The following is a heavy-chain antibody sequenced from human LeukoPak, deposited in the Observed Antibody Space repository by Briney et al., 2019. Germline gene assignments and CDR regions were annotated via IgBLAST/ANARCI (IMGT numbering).Heavy chain of an antibody. J-gene: IGHJ6*03. V-gene: IGHV4-59*01. CDR3: ARDQNFAMDV. Sequence: SETLSLTCTVSGGSIKSYYWSWIRQPPRKGLEWIGYIYYSGSTNYNPSLKSRVTISVDPSKNQFSLRLSSVTAADTAVYYCARDQNFAMDVWGKGTTVTVSS. CDR1: GGSIKSYY. CDR2: IYYSGST.